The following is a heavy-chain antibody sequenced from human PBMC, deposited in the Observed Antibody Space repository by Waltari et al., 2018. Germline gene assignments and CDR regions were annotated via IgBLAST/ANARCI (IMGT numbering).Heavy chain of an antibody. D-gene: IGHD3-22*01. Sequence: QVQLVQSGAEVKKPGASVKVSCKASGYTFTSYAMHWVRQAPGQRLEWMGWINAGNGNTKDSQKFQGRVTITRDTSASTAYMELSSLRSEDTAVYYCARSGEYYYDSSGYYHYDYWGQGTLVTVSS. CDR2: INAGNGNT. CDR3: ARSGEYYYDSSGYYHYDY. V-gene: IGHV1-3*01. J-gene: IGHJ4*02. CDR1: GYTFTSYA.